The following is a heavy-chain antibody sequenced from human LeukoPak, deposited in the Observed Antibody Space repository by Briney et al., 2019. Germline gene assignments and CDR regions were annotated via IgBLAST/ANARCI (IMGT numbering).Heavy chain of an antibody. CDR1: GFTFSSYA. J-gene: IGHJ3*02. CDR3: AKRGWFGELLSAFDI. D-gene: IGHD3-10*01. Sequence: GGSLRLSCAASGFTFSSYAMSWVRQAPGKGLEWVSAISGSGGSTYYADSVKGRFTISSDNSKNTLYLQMNSLRAEDTAVYYCAKRGWFGELLSAFDIWGQGTMVTVSS. CDR2: ISGSGGST. V-gene: IGHV3-23*01.